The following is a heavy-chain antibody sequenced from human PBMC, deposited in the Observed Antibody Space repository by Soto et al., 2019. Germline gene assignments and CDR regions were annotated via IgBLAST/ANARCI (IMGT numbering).Heavy chain of an antibody. CDR2: INPSGGST. V-gene: IGHV1-46*01. J-gene: IGHJ5*02. Sequence: GASVKVSCKASGYTFTGYYMHWVRQAPGQGLEWMGIINPSGGSTSYAQKFQGRVTMTRDTSTSTVYMELSSLRSGDTAVYYCARGVLSIFGVVIGWFDPWGQGTLVTVSS. CDR3: ARGVLSIFGVVIGWFDP. CDR1: GYTFTGYY. D-gene: IGHD3-3*01.